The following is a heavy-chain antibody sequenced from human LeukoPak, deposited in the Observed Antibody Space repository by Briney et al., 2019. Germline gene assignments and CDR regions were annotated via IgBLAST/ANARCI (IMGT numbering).Heavy chain of an antibody. CDR2: MNPNSGNT. CDR1: GYTLSSYD. CDR3: ARGPRGSGWAHDAFDI. Sequence: ASVKVSCKTSGYTLSSYDINWVRQASGQGLEWMGWMNPNSGNTGYAEKFQGRVTMTRDTSINTAYMDLSSLESDDTAVYYCARGPRGSGWAHDAFDIWGQGTMVTVSS. V-gene: IGHV1-8*01. D-gene: IGHD6-19*01. J-gene: IGHJ3*02.